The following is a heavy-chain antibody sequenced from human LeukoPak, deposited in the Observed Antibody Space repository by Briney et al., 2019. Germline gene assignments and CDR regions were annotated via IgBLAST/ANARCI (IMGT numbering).Heavy chain of an antibody. Sequence: GASLRLSCAASGFTFSSYAMSWVRQAPGKGLEWVSAISGSGGSTYYADSVKGRFTIPRDNSKNTLYLQMNSLRAEDTAVYYCAKSGSSLHSDYWGQGTLVTVSS. V-gene: IGHV3-23*01. CDR2: ISGSGGST. CDR3: AKSGSSLHSDY. CDR1: GFTFSSYA. D-gene: IGHD1-26*01. J-gene: IGHJ4*02.